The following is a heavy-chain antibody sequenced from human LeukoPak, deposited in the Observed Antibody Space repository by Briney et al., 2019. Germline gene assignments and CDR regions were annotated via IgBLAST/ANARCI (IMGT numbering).Heavy chain of an antibody. V-gene: IGHV1-2*02. Sequence: ASVKVSCKASGYTFTGYYMHWVRQAPAPGLEWMGWINPNIGATKYPQKLQRRVTMTRDTSSSTAYMEVSRLGFDDTAVYYCARDGGWYQLLWWFDPWGQGTLVTVSS. CDR1: GYTFTGYY. CDR2: INPNIGAT. D-gene: IGHD2-2*01. J-gene: IGHJ5*02. CDR3: ARDGGWYQLLWWFDP.